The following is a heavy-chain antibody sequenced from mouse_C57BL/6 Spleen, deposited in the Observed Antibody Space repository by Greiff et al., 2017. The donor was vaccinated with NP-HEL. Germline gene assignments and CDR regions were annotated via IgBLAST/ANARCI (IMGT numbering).Heavy chain of an antibody. CDR2: ISDGGSYT. Sequence: EVKVEESGGGLVKPGGSLKLSCAASGFTFSSYAMSWVRQTPEKRLEWVATISDGGSYTYYPDNVKGRFTISRDNAKNNLYLQMSHLKSEDTAMYYCARERAIYDGYYGGFAYWGQGTLVTVSA. CDR1: GFTFSSYA. D-gene: IGHD2-3*01. J-gene: IGHJ3*01. V-gene: IGHV5-4*01. CDR3: ARERAIYDGYYGGFAY.